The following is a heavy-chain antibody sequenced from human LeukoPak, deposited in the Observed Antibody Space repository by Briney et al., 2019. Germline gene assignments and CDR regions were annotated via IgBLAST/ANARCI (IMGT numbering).Heavy chain of an antibody. CDR1: GFTFSSYG. V-gene: IGHV3-33*01. CDR2: IWYDGSNK. J-gene: IGHJ4*02. CDR3: ARETSTVTTSTRFDY. D-gene: IGHD4-17*01. Sequence: GGSLRLSCAASGFTFSSYGMHWVRQAPGKGLEWVAVIWYDGSNKYYADSVKGRFTISRDNSKNTLYLQMNSLRAEDTAVYYCARETSTVTTSTRFDYWGQGTLVTVSS.